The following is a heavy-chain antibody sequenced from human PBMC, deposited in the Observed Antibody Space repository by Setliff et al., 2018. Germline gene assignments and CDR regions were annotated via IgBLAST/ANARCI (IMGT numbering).Heavy chain of an antibody. Sequence: GGSLRLSCAASGFTFPTYWMTWVRQAPGKGLEWVANIKQDGSEKYYADSVKGRFTISRDNAKNSLYLQMNSLRAEDSAVYYCVRDWYFYDTSGYFKGAPFDYWGQGTPVTISS. CDR3: VRDWYFYDTSGYFKGAPFDY. D-gene: IGHD3-22*01. V-gene: IGHV3-7*03. J-gene: IGHJ4*02. CDR1: GFTFPTYW. CDR2: IKQDGSEK.